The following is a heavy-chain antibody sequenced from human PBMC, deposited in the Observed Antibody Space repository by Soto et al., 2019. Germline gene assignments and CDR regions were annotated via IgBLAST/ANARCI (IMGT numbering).Heavy chain of an antibody. D-gene: IGHD3-16*02. J-gene: IGHJ3*02. CDR2: IIPILGIA. CDR1: GGTFSSYT. CDR3: ASPYDYIWGSYRSSAFDI. V-gene: IGHV1-69*02. Sequence: QVQLVQCGAEVKKPGSSVKVSCKASGGTFSSYTISWVRQAPGQGLEWMGRIIPILGIANYAQKFQGRVTISADKSTSTAYMELSSLRSEDTAVYYCASPYDYIWGSYRSSAFDIWGQVTMVTVSS.